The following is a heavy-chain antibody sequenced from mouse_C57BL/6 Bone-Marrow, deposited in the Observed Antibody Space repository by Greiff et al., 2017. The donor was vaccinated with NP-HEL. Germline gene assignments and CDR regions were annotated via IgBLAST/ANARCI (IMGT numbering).Heavy chain of an antibody. V-gene: IGHV5-2*01. CDR2: INSDGGST. D-gene: IGHD2-2*01. Sequence: EVKLMESGGGLVQPGESLKLSCESNEYEFPSHDMSWVRKTPEKRLELVAAINSDGGSTYYPDTMERRFIISSDNTKKTLYLQMSSLRSEDTALYYCARLYYGYDEAWFAYWGQGTLVTVSA. J-gene: IGHJ3*01. CDR1: EYEFPSHD. CDR3: ARLYYGYDEAWFAY.